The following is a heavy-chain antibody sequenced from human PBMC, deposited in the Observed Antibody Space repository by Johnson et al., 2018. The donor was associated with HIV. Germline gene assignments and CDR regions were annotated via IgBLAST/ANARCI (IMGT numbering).Heavy chain of an antibody. J-gene: IGHJ3*02. Sequence: VQLVESGGGLVQPGRSLRLSCAASGFTFDDYAMHWVRPAPGKGLEWVSGISWNSGSIGYADSVKGRFTISRDNAKNSLYLQMNRLRAEDTALYYCAKDIVGAIVKGAFDIWGQGTMVTVSS. CDR2: ISWNSGSI. CDR1: GFTFDDYA. D-gene: IGHD1-26*01. CDR3: AKDIVGAIVKGAFDI. V-gene: IGHV3-9*01.